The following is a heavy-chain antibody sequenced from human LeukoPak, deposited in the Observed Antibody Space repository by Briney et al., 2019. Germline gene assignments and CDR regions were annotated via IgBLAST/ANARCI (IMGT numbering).Heavy chain of an antibody. D-gene: IGHD3-10*01. V-gene: IGHV1-2*02. Sequence: ASVKVSCKASGYTFTAYSIHWVRQAPGQGLEWMGWINPNSGGTNYAQKFQGRVTMHRDTSITTAYMELSRLRSDDTAVYYCARDLDYYGSGSFFNIWGQGTMVTVSS. CDR2: INPNSGGT. CDR3: ARDLDYYGSGSFFNI. J-gene: IGHJ3*02. CDR1: GYTFTAYS.